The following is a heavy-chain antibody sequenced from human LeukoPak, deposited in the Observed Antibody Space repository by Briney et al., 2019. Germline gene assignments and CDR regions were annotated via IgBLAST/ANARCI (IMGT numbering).Heavy chain of an antibody. CDR2: IYYSGST. J-gene: IGHJ4*01. CDR1: GGSINSYY. CDR3: TSGGMVSGDY. D-gene: IGHD2-8*01. V-gene: IGHV4-59*01. Sequence: SETLSLTCTVSGGSINSYYWSWIRQPPGKGLEWIGYIYYSGSTNYNPSLKSRITISRDTSKNQFSLKLRSVTAADTAVYYCTSGGMVSGDYWGHGTLVTVSS.